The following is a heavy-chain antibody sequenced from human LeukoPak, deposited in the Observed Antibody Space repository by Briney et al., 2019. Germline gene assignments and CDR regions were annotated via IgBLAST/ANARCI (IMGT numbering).Heavy chain of an antibody. CDR1: GFTFSSYS. J-gene: IGHJ4*02. V-gene: IGHV3-48*01. CDR3: ARGLSYFVCADCALDY. Sequence: PGGSLRLSCAASGFTFSSYSMNWVRQAPGKGLEWVSYISSTGSTISYADSVKGRFTISRDNAKNSLYLQMNSLRAEDTAVYYCARGLSYFVCADCALDYWGQGTLVTVSS. CDR2: ISSTGSTI. D-gene: IGHD2-21*01.